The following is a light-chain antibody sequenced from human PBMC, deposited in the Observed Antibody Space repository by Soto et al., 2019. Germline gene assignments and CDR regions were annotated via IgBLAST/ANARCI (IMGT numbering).Light chain of an antibody. CDR3: CSYAGSPTYL. J-gene: IGLJ1*01. V-gene: IGLV2-11*01. CDR2: DVS. Sequence: QSALTQPRSVSGSPGQSVTISCTGTSSDVGGYNYVSWYQQHPGKAPKVMIYDVSERPSGVPDRFSGSKSGNTASLTISGLQAEDEADYYCCSYAGSPTYLLGTGTKLTAL. CDR1: SSDVGGYNY.